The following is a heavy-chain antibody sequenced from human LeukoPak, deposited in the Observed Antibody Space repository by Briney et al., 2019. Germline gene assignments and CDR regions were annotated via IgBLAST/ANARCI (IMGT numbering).Heavy chain of an antibody. CDR2: INHSGST. CDR3: ATVTRSISSSSWYYYYYYMDV. CDR1: GGSFSGYY. D-gene: IGHD6-6*01. Sequence: SETLSLTCAVYGGSFSGYYWSWIRQPPGKGLEWIGEINHSGSTNYNPSLKSRVTISVDTSKNQFSLKLSSVTAADTAVYYCATVTRSISSSSWYYYYYYMDVWGKGTTVTVSS. V-gene: IGHV4-34*01. J-gene: IGHJ6*03.